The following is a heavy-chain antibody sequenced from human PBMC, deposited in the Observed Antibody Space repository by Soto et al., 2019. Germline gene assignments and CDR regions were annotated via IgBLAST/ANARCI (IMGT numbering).Heavy chain of an antibody. CDR2: INPSGGST. V-gene: IGHV1-46*01. CDR3: VGVCISCREFLHH. Sequence: ASVKVSCKASGYTFTSYYMHWVRQAPGQGLEWMGIINPSGGSTRYAQKFQGRVTMTRDTSTSTVYMELSSLRSEDTAVYYCVGVCISCREFLHHWGQGTLVTVSS. D-gene: IGHD2-2*01. CDR1: GYTFTSYY. J-gene: IGHJ1*01.